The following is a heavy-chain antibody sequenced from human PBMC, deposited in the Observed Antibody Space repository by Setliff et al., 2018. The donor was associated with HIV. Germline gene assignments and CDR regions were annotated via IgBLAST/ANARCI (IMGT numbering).Heavy chain of an antibody. J-gene: IGHJ5*02. CDR3: ARGEDWFDP. CDR1: GGSISSYY. V-gene: IGHV4-59*01. CDR2: IHDSGRT. Sequence: PSETLSLTCTVSGGSISSYYWSWIRQPPGKGLEWIGYIHDSGRTNHNPSLKSRVTMSVDKSKNQFSLRLSSVTAADTAVYYCARGEDWFDPWGQGTLVTVSS.